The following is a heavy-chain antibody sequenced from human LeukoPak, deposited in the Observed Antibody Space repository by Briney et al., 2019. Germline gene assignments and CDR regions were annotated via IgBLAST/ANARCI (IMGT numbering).Heavy chain of an antibody. Sequence: PPQTLSLTCTVSGGSISSGSYYWSWIRQPAGKGLEWIGRIYTTGSTNYNPSLKSRVTISVDTSKNQFSLKLSSVTAADTAVYYCARHTYCSGGSCYPHYNWFDPWGQGTLVTVSS. J-gene: IGHJ5*02. D-gene: IGHD2-15*01. CDR1: GGSISSGSYY. V-gene: IGHV4-61*02. CDR3: ARHTYCSGGSCYPHYNWFDP. CDR2: IYTTGST.